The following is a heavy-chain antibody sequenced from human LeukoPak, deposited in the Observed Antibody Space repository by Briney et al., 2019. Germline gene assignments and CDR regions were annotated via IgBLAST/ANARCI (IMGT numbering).Heavy chain of an antibody. CDR3: AAEYCSGGSCYTGHSGHDY. J-gene: IGHJ4*02. Sequence: GGSLRLSCVASGFTFRTYWMSWVRQAPGKGLEWVAVVSYDGGHKFYADSVKGRFTISRDTSSNTLYLQMNSLRAEDTAVYYCAAEYCSGGSCYTGHSGHDYWGQGTLVTVSS. CDR2: VSYDGGHK. V-gene: IGHV3-30*03. CDR1: GFTFRTYW. D-gene: IGHD2-15*01.